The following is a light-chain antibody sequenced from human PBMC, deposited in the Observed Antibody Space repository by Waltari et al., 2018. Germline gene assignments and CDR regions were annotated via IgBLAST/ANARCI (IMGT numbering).Light chain of an antibody. Sequence: DIQMTQSPSTLSASVGDRVTITCRASQSISSWLAWYQQKPGKAPKLLMYKASSLESGVPSRFSGSGSGTEFTLTISSLQPDDFATYYCQQYKSYSLTFGGGTKMEIK. CDR3: QQYKSYSLT. CDR2: KAS. V-gene: IGKV1-5*03. J-gene: IGKJ4*01. CDR1: QSISSW.